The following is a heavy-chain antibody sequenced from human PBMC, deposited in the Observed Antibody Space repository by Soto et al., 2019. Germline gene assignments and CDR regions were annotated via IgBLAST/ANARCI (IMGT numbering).Heavy chain of an antibody. CDR1: GFTFSDYY. J-gene: IGHJ4*02. CDR2: ISSSGSTI. Sequence: GGSLRLSCAASGFTFSDYYMSWIRQAPGKGLEWVSYISSSGSTIYYADSVKGRFTISRDNAKNSLYLQMNSLRAEDTAVYYCARDSVIAVAGTDAFDYWGQGTLVTVSS. CDR3: ARDSVIAVAGTDAFDY. V-gene: IGHV3-11*01. D-gene: IGHD6-19*01.